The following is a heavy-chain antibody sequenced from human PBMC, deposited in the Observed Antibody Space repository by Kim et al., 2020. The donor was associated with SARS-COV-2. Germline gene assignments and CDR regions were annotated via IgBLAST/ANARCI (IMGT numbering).Heavy chain of an antibody. V-gene: IGHV3-64*05. CDR3: VTRNYYNSGSYYEGAPF. D-gene: IGHD3-10*01. Sequence: GGSLRLSCSASGCTFSNYAMHWVRQAPGKGLEYVSAISSDGGSTYYADSGKGRFTISRDNAKNMLYVQMSSLRVEDTAIYYCVTRNYYNSGSYYEGAPF. CDR2: ISSDGGST. J-gene: IGHJ3*01. CDR1: GCTFSNYA.